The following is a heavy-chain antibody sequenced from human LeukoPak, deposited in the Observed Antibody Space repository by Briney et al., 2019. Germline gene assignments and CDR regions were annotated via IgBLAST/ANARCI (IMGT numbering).Heavy chain of an antibody. J-gene: IGHJ3*02. CDR2: IYTSGST. Sequence: PSQTLSLTCTVSGGSISSGSYYWSWIRQPAGKGLEWIGRIYTSGSTNYNPSLKSRATISVDTSKNQFSLRLTSVTAADTAMYYCARLDYGGTDAFDIWGQGTMVTVSS. V-gene: IGHV4-61*02. CDR1: GGSISSGSYY. CDR3: ARLDYGGTDAFDI. D-gene: IGHD4-23*01.